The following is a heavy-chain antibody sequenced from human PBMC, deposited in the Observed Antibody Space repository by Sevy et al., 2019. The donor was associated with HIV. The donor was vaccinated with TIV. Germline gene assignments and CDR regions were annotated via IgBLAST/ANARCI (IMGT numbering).Heavy chain of an antibody. D-gene: IGHD3-3*01. CDR2: IYSGGST. V-gene: IGHV3-53*01. CDR3: ARDYGHYDFWSGYPYYYYGMDV. J-gene: IGHJ6*02. Sequence: GGSLRLSCAASGFTVSSNYMSWVRQAPGKGLEWVSVIYSGGSTYYADSVKGRFTISRDNSKNTLYLQMNSLRAEDTAVYYCARDYGHYDFWSGYPYYYYGMDVWGQGTTVTVSS. CDR1: GFTVSSNY.